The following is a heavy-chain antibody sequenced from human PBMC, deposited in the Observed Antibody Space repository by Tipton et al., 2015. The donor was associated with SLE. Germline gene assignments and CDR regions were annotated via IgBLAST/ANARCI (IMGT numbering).Heavy chain of an antibody. V-gene: IGHV4-38-2*02. CDR3: ARDDFWSGYLDY. CDR2: IYHSGST. CDR1: GYSISSGYY. D-gene: IGHD3-3*01. J-gene: IGHJ4*02. Sequence: TLSLTCAVSGYSISSGYYWGWIRQPPGKGLEWIGSIYHSGSTYYNPSLKSRVTISVDTSKNQFSLKLSSVTAADTAVYYCARDDFWSGYLDYWGQGALVTVSS.